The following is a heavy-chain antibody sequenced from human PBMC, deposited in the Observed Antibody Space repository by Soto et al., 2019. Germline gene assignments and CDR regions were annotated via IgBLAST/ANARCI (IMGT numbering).Heavy chain of an antibody. V-gene: IGHV4-39*01. CDR3: ARHFSLDIDPWDIVVVPAAMDGLRWFDP. J-gene: IGHJ5*02. D-gene: IGHD2-2*01. CDR2: IYYSGST. CDR1: GGSISSSSYY. Sequence: PSETLSLTCTVSGGSISSSSYYWGWIRQPPGKGLEWIGSIYYSGSTYYNPSLKSRVTISVDTSKNQFSLKLSSVTAADTAVYYCARHFSLDIDPWDIVVVPAAMDGLRWFDPWGQGTLVTVSS.